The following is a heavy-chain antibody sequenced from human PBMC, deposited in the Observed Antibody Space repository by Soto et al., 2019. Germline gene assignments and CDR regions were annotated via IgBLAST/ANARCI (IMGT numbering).Heavy chain of an antibody. V-gene: IGHV4-59*01. CDR1: GGSISSYY. J-gene: IGHJ5*02. D-gene: IGHD5-18*01. CDR2: IYYSGST. CDR3: ARGWGGYSYGYANWFDP. Sequence: KPSETLSLTCTVSGGSISSYYWSWIRQPPGKGLEWIGYIYYSGSTNYNPSLKSRVTISVDTSKNQFSLKLSSVTAADTAVYYCARGWGGYSYGYANWFDPWGQGTLVTVSS.